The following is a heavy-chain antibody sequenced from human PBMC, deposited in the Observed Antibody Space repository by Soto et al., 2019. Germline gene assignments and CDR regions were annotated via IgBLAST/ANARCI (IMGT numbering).Heavy chain of an antibody. CDR1: RGSISSGTNY. D-gene: IGHD7-27*01. CDR2: IYYSGST. CDR3: ARWGNNWFDP. V-gene: IGHV4-39*01. Sequence: SETLSLTCTVSRGSISSGTNYWAWIRQPPGKGLEWIANIYYSGSTYYNPSLKSRVTISVDTSKNQFSLKLSSVTAADTAVYYCARWGNNWFDPWGQGTLVTVSS. J-gene: IGHJ5*02.